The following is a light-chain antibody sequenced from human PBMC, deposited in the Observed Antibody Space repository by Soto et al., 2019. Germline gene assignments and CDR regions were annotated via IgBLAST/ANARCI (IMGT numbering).Light chain of an antibody. CDR1: SSNIGTQA. J-gene: IGLJ2*01. CDR2: SND. CDR3: ASWDDSLHGVV. V-gene: IGLV1-44*01. Sequence: QSVLTQPPSASGTPGQRVTISCSGSSSNIGTQAVNWFQQLPGTAPKLLIHSNDQRPSGVPDRFSGSKSGTSASLAISGLQSEDEADYYCASWDDSLHGVVFGGGTKLTVL.